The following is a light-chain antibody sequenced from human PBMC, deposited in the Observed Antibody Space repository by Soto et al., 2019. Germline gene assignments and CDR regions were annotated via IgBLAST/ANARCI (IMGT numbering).Light chain of an antibody. CDR1: SSAVGGYNY. CDR2: DVG. J-gene: IGLJ1*01. V-gene: IGLV2-14*01. CDR3: SSYTSSSTRV. Sequence: QSALTQPASVSGSPGQSITISCTGTSSAVGGYNYVSWYQQHPGKAPKLMIYDVGNRPSGVSNRFSGSKSGNTASLTISGLQAEDEADYYCSSYTSSSTRVFGTGTKVTVL.